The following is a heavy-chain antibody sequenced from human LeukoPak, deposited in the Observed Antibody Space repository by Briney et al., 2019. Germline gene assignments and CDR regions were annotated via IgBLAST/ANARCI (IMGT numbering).Heavy chain of an antibody. V-gene: IGHV3-30*04. CDR2: ISYDGNNK. Sequence: GGSLRLSCAASGFTFGSFAMHWVRQAPGKGLEWVAVISYDGNNKNHAESVKGRLTVFRDNSKNTLFLQMNSLRTEDTAVYFCARDYGDYVFDYWGRGTLVTVSS. J-gene: IGHJ4*02. CDR3: ARDYGDYVFDY. CDR1: GFTFGSFA. D-gene: IGHD4-17*01.